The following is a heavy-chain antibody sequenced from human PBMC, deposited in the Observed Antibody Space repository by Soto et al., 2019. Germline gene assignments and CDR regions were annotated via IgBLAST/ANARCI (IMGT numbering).Heavy chain of an antibody. D-gene: IGHD3-3*01. Sequence: GESLKISCKGCGYSFTSYWISWVRQMPGKGLEWMGRIDPSDSYTNYSPSFQGHVTISADKSISTAYLQWSSLKASDTAMYYCASHPPQFWSGLKDVWGQGTTVTVSS. V-gene: IGHV5-10-1*01. J-gene: IGHJ6*02. CDR2: IDPSDSYT. CDR1: GYSFTSYW. CDR3: ASHPPQFWSGLKDV.